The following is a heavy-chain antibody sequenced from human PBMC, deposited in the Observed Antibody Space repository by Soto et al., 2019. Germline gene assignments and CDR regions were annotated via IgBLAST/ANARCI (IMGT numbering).Heavy chain of an antibody. V-gene: IGHV4-30-4*01. Sequence: QVQLQESGPGLVKPSQTLSLTCTVSGGSISSGDYCWRWIRQSPGKGLEWIAYIYYSGITYYNPSLKSRVTISVDTSKKQISLQLTSVTAADTAVYYCARGGSVGTYFDPWGQGTLVTVSS. D-gene: IGHD2-15*01. CDR2: IYYSGIT. CDR3: ARGGSVGTYFDP. J-gene: IGHJ5*02. CDR1: GGSISSGDYC.